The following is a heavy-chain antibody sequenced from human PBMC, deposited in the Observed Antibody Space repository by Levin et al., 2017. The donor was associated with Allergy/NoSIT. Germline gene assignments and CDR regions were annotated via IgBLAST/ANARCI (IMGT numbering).Heavy chain of an antibody. Sequence: GGSLRLSCAASGFTFSSYSMSWVRQAPGKGLEWVSSISPNTANIYYTDLVKGRFTISRDNGKNSLFLQMNSLRAEDTAVYYCARGIGGYGNLYFDSWGQGTLVTVSS. CDR1: GFTFSSYS. J-gene: IGHJ4*02. V-gene: IGHV3-21*01. D-gene: IGHD5-12*01. CDR2: ISPNTANI. CDR3: ARGIGGYGNLYFDS.